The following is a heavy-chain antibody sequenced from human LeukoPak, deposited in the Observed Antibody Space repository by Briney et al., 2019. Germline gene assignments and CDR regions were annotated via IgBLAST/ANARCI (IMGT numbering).Heavy chain of an antibody. D-gene: IGHD3-10*01. V-gene: IGHV1-2*02. Sequence: ASVKLSCKASGYTFTGYYMRWVRQAPGQGLEWMGWINPNSGGTNYAQKFQGRVTMTRDTSITTAYMELSRLTSDDTAVYYCARLVDPGYHSGSVSYRDYWGQGTLVTVSS. J-gene: IGHJ4*02. CDR2: INPNSGGT. CDR3: ARLVDPGYHSGSVSYRDY. CDR1: GYTFTGYY.